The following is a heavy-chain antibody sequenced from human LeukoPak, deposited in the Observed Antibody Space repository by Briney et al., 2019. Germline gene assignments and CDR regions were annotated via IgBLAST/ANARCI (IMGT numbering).Heavy chain of an antibody. CDR3: GRHVSNGWDYHYGLDV. J-gene: IGHJ6*02. Sequence: SETLSATCTVSGGSVARTGRYWGWIRQPPGKGLEWIGSAYYTGAIYSPPSLKSRLTISVDTSKNQFALTLSSVPAADTAVYYCGRHVSNGWDYHYGLDVWGRGTTVTVSS. V-gene: IGHV4-39*01. CDR1: GGSVARTGRY. D-gene: IGHD6-19*01. CDR2: AYYTGAI.